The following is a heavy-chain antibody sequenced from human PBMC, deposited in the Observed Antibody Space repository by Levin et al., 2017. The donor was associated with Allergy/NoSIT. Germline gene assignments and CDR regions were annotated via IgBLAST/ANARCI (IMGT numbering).Heavy chain of an antibody. CDR1: GFTFSSYG. V-gene: IGHV3-30*18. CDR2: ISYDGSNK. Sequence: GESLKISCAASGFTFSSYGMHWVRQAPGKGLEWVAVISYDGSNKYYADSVKGRFTISRDNSKNTLYLQMNSLRAEDTAVYYCAKDSGRRYFDWLPRNDYGMDVWGQGTTVTVSS. CDR3: AKDSGRRYFDWLPRNDYGMDV. J-gene: IGHJ6*02. D-gene: IGHD3-9*01.